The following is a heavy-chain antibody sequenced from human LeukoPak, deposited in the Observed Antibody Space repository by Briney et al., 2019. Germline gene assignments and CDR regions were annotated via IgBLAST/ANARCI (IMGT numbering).Heavy chain of an antibody. J-gene: IGHJ5*02. CDR1: GFTVTSSH. Sequence: GGSLRLSCAASGFTVTSSHMSWVRQAPGKGLEWVSVIHSGGSTYYADSVKGRFTISRDNAKNSLYLQMNSLRDEDTAVYYCARDRGYSYGFDNWFDPWGQGTLVTVSS. CDR3: ARDRGYSYGFDNWFDP. V-gene: IGHV3-53*01. D-gene: IGHD5-18*01. CDR2: IHSGGST.